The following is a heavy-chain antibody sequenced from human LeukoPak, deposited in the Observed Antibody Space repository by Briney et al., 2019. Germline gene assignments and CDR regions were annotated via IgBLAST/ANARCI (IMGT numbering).Heavy chain of an antibody. Sequence: PGGSLRLSCAASGFSLRSSEMNWVRQAPGKGPEWVAHINSADNVEYYTDSVRGRFTMSRDNAKDLLYLHLNSLRDGDTAVYYCARDTVNGPFVISLDLWGQGVLVTVSS. D-gene: IGHD2-8*01. J-gene: IGHJ5*02. CDR3: ARDTVNGPFVISLDL. CDR2: INSADNVE. CDR1: GFSLRSSE. V-gene: IGHV3-48*03.